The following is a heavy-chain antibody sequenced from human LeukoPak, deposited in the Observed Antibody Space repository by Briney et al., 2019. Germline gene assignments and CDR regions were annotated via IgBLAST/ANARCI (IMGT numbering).Heavy chain of an antibody. J-gene: IGHJ4*02. V-gene: IGHV3-66*01. CDR2: IYSGGRT. CDR1: GFTISINY. Sequence: PGGSLRLSCAASGFTISINYMSWVRQAPGKGLEWVSVIYSGGRTDYADSVKGRFTISRDNSKNTLYLQMSSLRAEDTAVYYCASSYSSSWPEIDYWGQGTLVTVSS. D-gene: IGHD6-13*01. CDR3: ASSYSSSWPEIDY.